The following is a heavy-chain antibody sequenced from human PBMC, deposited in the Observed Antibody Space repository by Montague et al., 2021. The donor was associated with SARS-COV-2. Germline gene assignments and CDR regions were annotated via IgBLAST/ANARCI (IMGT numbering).Heavy chain of an antibody. V-gene: IGHV6-1*01. CDR3: ARTTTRMLYPENAFDI. Sequence: CAISGDSVSSNPATWNWIRQSPSRGLEWLGRTHYRSKWYHDYAISLKSRITINPDTSKNQFSLQLSSVAPEDTAVFYCARTTTRMLYPENAFDIWGQGTMVTASS. J-gene: IGHJ3*02. CDR2: THYRSKWYH. D-gene: IGHD2-15*01. CDR1: GDSVSSNPAT.